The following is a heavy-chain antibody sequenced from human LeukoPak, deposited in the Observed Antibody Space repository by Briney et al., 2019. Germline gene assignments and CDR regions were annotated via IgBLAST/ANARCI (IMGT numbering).Heavy chain of an antibody. Sequence: SETLSLTCTVSGVSISSYYWSWIQQPAGKALEWIGRIYTAESTNYNPSLKSRVTMSVDTSKNQFSLILSSVTAADTAVYYCARETTVWVGFDPWGQGTLVTVSS. J-gene: IGHJ5*02. CDR3: ARETTVWVGFDP. D-gene: IGHD4-17*01. CDR2: IYTAEST. V-gene: IGHV4-4*07. CDR1: GVSISSYY.